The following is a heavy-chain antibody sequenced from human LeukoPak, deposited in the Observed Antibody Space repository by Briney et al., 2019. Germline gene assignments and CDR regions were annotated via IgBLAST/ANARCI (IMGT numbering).Heavy chain of an antibody. J-gene: IGHJ4*02. CDR1: GGSISSSSYY. CDR2: IYYSGST. V-gene: IGHV4-61*05. Sequence: SETLSLTCTVSGGSISSSSYYWGWIRQPPGKGLEWIGYIYYSGSTNYNPSLKSRVTISVDTSKNQFSLKLSSVTAADTAVYYCARHDYFDYWGQGTLVTVSS. CDR3: ARHDYFDY.